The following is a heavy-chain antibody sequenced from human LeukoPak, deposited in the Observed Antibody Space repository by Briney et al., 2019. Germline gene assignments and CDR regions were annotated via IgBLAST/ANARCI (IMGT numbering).Heavy chain of an antibody. CDR2: IYPDDSDT. J-gene: IGHJ6*02. Sequence: GESLKISCKASGYSFANYWIGWVRQIPGKGLEWMGIIYPDDSDTRYSPSFQGQVTISADKSISTAYLQWSSLKASDTAMYYCARHVAEALMDVWGQGTTVTVSS. CDR1: GYSFANYW. CDR3: ARHVAEALMDV. V-gene: IGHV5-51*01.